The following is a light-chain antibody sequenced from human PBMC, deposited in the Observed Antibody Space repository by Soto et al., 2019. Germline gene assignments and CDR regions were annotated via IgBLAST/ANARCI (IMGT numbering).Light chain of an antibody. CDR1: QSLSTNY. V-gene: IGKV3-20*01. J-gene: IGKJ5*01. Sequence: EIVVTQSPGTLSLSLGERATLSCRASQSLSTNYLAWYQQRPGQAPRLLIYGAFSRATGIPDRFSGSGSGTDFTLTIRGLEPEDSAVYYCQQYDSTPTFGQGTRLEIK. CDR3: QQYDSTPT. CDR2: GAF.